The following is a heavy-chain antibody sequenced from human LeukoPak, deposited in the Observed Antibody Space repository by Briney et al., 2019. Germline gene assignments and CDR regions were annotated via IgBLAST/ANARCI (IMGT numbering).Heavy chain of an antibody. CDR2: IDYSGSA. J-gene: IGHJ6*03. D-gene: IGHD6-6*01. V-gene: IGHV4-59*01. CDR3: AGDLVGYYHYHMDV. CDR1: GGSISSYD. Sequence: NPSETLSLTCTVSGGSISSYDWTWIRQPPGKGLEWIGYIDYSGSANYNPSLKSRVTISIDTSKNQFSLKLNSVTAADTAVYYCAGDLVGYYHYHMDVWGKGNAVTVSS.